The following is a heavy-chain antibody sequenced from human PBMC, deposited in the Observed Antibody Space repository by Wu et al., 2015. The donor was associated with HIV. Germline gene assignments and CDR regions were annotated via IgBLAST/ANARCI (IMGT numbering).Heavy chain of an antibody. J-gene: IGHJ3*02. CDR1: GYTFTGYY. CDR2: INPNSGGT. CDR3: ARGAPHIVVARGAFDI. Sequence: QVQLVQSGAEVKKPGASVKVSCKASGYTFTGYYMHWVRQAPGQGLEWMGWINPNSGGTNYAQKFQGRVTMTRDTSISTAYMELSRLRSDDTAVYYCARGAPHIVVARGAFDIWGPRGQWSPSLQ. V-gene: IGHV1-2*02. D-gene: IGHD2-21*01.